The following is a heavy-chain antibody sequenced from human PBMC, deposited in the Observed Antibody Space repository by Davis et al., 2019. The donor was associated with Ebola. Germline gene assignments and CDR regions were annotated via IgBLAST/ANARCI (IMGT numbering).Heavy chain of an antibody. V-gene: IGHV3-23*01. CDR2: ISGSGGST. J-gene: IGHJ6*02. CDR1: GFTFSSYA. CDR3: AREYYYGMDV. Sequence: GESLKISCAASGFTFSSYAMSWVRQAPGKGLEWVSAISGSGGSTYYADSVKVRFTISRDNAKNTLYLQMNSLRAEDTAVYYYAREYYYGMDVWGQGTTVTVSS.